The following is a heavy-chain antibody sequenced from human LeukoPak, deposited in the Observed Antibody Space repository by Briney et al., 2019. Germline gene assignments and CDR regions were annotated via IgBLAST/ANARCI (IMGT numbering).Heavy chain of an antibody. D-gene: IGHD5-24*01. V-gene: IGHV1-18*04. J-gene: IGHJ5*02. Sequence: GASVKVSCKASGYTLTSSSITCVRQAPGQGHEWMAWISAYNGNTNYAQKLQGRVTMTTDTSTSTAYMELRSLRSDDTAVYYCARTMAAPDENWFDPWGQGTLVTVSS. CDR2: ISAYNGNT. CDR1: GYTLTSSS. CDR3: ARTMAAPDENWFDP.